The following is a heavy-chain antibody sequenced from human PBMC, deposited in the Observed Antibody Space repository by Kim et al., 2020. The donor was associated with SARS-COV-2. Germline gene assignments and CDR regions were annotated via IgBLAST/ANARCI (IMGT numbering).Heavy chain of an antibody. D-gene: IGHD3-22*01. V-gene: IGHV3-30*18. CDR1: GFTFSSYG. CDR2: ISYDGSNK. Sequence: GGSLRLSCAASGFTFSSYGMHWVRQAPGKGLEWVAVISYDGSNKYYADSVKGRFTISRDNSKNTLYLQMNSLRAEDTAVYYCAKEHYYDSSGYYYYGMDVWGQGTTVTVSS. J-gene: IGHJ6*02. CDR3: AKEHYYDSSGYYYYGMDV.